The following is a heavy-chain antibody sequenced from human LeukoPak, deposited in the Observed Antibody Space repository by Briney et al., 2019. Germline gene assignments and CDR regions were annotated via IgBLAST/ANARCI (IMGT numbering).Heavy chain of an antibody. Sequence: PSETLSLTCTVSGGSIRSSSYYWGWIRQPPGKGLEWIGTISYSGSTYYNPSLKGRVTISVDTSKNQFSLKLSSVTAADTAVYYCARRHSSWYFREFDYWGQGTLVTVSS. D-gene: IGHD6-13*01. V-gene: IGHV4-39*07. J-gene: IGHJ4*02. CDR2: ISYSGST. CDR3: ARRHSSWYFREFDY. CDR1: GGSIRSSSYY.